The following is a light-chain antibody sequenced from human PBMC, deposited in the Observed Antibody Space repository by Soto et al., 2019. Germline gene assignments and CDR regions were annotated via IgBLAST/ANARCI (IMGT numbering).Light chain of an antibody. CDR1: QSIGNS. CDR3: QQSYSTVT. V-gene: IGKV1-39*01. Sequence: DIQMTQSPSSLSSSVGDRVTITCRASQSIGNSLNWYQQKPGTAPRLLIYVASSLQSGVPSRFSGSGSGTDFPLTSTSLQHEDLANYYCQQSYSTVTFGQGTRLEIK. J-gene: IGKJ5*01. CDR2: VAS.